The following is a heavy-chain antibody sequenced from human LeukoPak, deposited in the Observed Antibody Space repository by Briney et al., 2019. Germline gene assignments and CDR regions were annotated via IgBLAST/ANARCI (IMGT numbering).Heavy chain of an antibody. CDR3: AREAYYYGSGRYNWFDP. CDR1: GASISSYY. D-gene: IGHD3-10*01. J-gene: IGHJ5*02. Sequence: PSETLSLTCSVSGASISSYYWSWIRQPPGKGLEWIGYIYYSGSTNYNPSLKSRVTISVDTSKNQFSLKLSSVTAADTAVYYCAREAYYYGSGRYNWFDPWGQGTLVTVSS. V-gene: IGHV4-59*01. CDR2: IYYSGST.